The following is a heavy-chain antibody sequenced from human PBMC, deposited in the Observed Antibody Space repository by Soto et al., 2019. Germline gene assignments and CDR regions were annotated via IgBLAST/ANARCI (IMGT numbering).Heavy chain of an antibody. J-gene: IGHJ6*02. D-gene: IGHD5-12*01. CDR1: GYTFPSYG. CDR3: ARDLDIAATIIHYHYGLDV. CDR2: ISSYNGNT. V-gene: IGHV1-18*04. Sequence: ASVKVSCKASGYTFPSYGISWVRQAPGQGLEWMGWISSYNGNTKYAQKLQGRVTMTTDTSTSTAYMELRSLRSDDTAVYYCARDLDIAATIIHYHYGLDVWGQGTTVTVSS.